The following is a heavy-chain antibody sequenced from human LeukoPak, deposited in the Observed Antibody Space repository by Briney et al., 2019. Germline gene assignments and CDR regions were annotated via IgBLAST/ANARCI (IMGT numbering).Heavy chain of an antibody. V-gene: IGHV1-2*02. CDR3: AGPWDQVGFDP. CDR1: GYTFTGYY. Sequence: ASVKVSCKASGYTFTGYYLHWVRQAPGQGLEWMGWIYPKTGGTSYAQKFQGRVTMTRDTSISTAYMELIGLRFDDTAVYYCAGPWDQVGFDPWGQGTLVSVSS. D-gene: IGHD1-26*01. J-gene: IGHJ5*02. CDR2: IYPKTGGT.